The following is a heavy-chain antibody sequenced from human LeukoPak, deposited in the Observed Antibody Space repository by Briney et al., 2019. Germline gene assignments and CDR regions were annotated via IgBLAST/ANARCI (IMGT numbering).Heavy chain of an antibody. V-gene: IGHV3-74*01. D-gene: IGHD3-16*01. CDR3: TTGPSYGYEW. Sequence: GGCLRLSCAASGMTFSNHWMHWVRQVPGKGLVWVSLIKTDGRTTIYADSVKGRFTISRDNGKSTLYLQMNSLRAEDTAIYYCTTGPSYGYEWWGQGTVVTVSS. CDR1: GMTFSNHW. CDR2: IKTDGRTT. J-gene: IGHJ4*02.